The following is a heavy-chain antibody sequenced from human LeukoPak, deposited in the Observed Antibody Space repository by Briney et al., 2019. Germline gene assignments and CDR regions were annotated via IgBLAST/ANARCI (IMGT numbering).Heavy chain of an antibody. CDR1: GYTFTDYN. Sequence: ATVKISCKASGYTFTDYNIHWVQQAPGKGLEWVGRVDPEDGATMYAEKFQDRVTITADTSTDTTYMELRSLRSEDTAVYYCANLVVVIAATSFDYWGQGTLATVSS. CDR3: ANLVVVIAATSFDY. V-gene: IGHV1-69-2*01. D-gene: IGHD2-15*01. J-gene: IGHJ4*02. CDR2: VDPEDGAT.